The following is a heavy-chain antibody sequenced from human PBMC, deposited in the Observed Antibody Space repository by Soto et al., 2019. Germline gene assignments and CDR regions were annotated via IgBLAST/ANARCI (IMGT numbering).Heavy chain of an antibody. D-gene: IGHD1-1*01. J-gene: IGHJ1*01. CDR3: ARAYWTRTAEYFQQ. CDR1: GFTFSSYW. CDR2: IKQDGSEK. Sequence: PGGSLRLSCAASGFTFSSYWMSWVRQAPGKGLEWVANIKQDGSEKYYVDSVKGRFTISRDNAKNSLYLQMNSLRAEDTAVYYCARAYWTRTAEYFQQWGQRTLVTVSS. V-gene: IGHV3-7*01.